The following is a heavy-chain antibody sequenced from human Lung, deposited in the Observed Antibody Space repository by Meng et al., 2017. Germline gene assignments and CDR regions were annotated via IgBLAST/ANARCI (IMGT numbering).Heavy chain of an antibody. D-gene: IGHD6-13*01. Sequence: QGRLVQSGAGVKKPGASGKVSCKASGYTFPDYWLHWVRRAPGQGLEWMGRINPKSGDTHYAQRFQGRVTMTGDTSISTAYMELSGLRSDDTAMYYCARDEDISAAGKLFGDYWGQGTLVTVSS. CDR1: GYTFPDYW. J-gene: IGHJ4*02. CDR3: ARDEDISAAGKLFGDY. CDR2: INPKSGDT. V-gene: IGHV1-2*06.